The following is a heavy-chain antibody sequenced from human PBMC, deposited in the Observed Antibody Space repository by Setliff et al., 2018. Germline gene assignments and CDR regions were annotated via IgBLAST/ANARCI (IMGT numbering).Heavy chain of an antibody. V-gene: IGHV1-18*01. CDR1: GHIFSSYG. J-gene: IGHJ4*02. Sequence: ASVKVSCKASGHIFSSYGISWVRQAPGQGLEWMGWISSYNDVTNYEQRFQGRVTMTTDTSTTTAYMDLRSLRPDDTAIYFCSRLVRYCTRTSCQRLSGDDYWGQGTLVTVSS. CDR2: ISSYNDVT. CDR3: SRLVRYCTRTSCQRLSGDDY. D-gene: IGHD2-2*01.